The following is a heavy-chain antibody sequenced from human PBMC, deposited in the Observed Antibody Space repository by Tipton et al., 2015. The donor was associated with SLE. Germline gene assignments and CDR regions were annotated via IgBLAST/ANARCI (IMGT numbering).Heavy chain of an antibody. Sequence: TLSLTCAVYGGSFSGYYWSWIRQPPGKGLEWIGYIFYSGRTNYNPSLKSRVTISVDTSKNQFSLKLSSVTAADTAVYYCARGPEQWLVNPHYFDYWGQGTLVTVSS. CDR2: IFYSGRT. CDR1: GGSFSGYY. CDR3: ARGPEQWLVNPHYFDY. D-gene: IGHD6-19*01. J-gene: IGHJ4*02. V-gene: IGHV4-59*01.